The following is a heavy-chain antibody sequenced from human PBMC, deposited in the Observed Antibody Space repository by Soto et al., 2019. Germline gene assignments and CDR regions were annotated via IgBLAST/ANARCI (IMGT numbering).Heavy chain of an antibody. CDR2: IYSSGST. CDR1: GGSISSCGYY. Sequence: SETLSLTCTVSGGSISSCGYYWSWIRQHPGKGLEWIGYIYSSGSTNYNPSLKSRVTISVDTSKNQFSLKLSSVTAADTAVYYCARYQLGYYYYGMDVWGQGTTVTVSS. V-gene: IGHV4-31*03. CDR3: ARYQLGYYYYGMDV. J-gene: IGHJ6*02. D-gene: IGHD6-6*01.